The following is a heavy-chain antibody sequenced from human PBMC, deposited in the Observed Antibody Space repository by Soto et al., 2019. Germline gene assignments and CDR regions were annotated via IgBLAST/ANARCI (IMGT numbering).Heavy chain of an antibody. CDR2: INPSNGNT. J-gene: IGHJ4*02. CDR1: GYTFTSYD. CDR3: ARDPPPGNYGDWSGY. D-gene: IGHD4-17*01. Sequence: EASVKVSCKASGYTFTSYDINRVRQATGQGLEWMGWINPSNGNTKYAQKFQGRVTITRDTSASTAYMELSSLRSEDTAVYYCARDPPPGNYGDWSGYWGQGTLVTVSS. V-gene: IGHV1-3*01.